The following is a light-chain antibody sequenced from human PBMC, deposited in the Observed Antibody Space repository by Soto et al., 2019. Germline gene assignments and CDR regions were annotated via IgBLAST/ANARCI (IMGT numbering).Light chain of an antibody. V-gene: IGLV1-40*01. CDR3: QSYDSSLSAVV. CDR2: GNS. Sequence: QSALTQPPSVSGAPGQRVTISCTGSSSNIGAGYDVHWYQQLPGTAPKLLIYGNSNRPSRVPDRFSGSKSGTSASLAITGLQAEDEADYYCQSYDSSLSAVVFGGGTKLTVL. J-gene: IGLJ2*01. CDR1: SSNIGAGYD.